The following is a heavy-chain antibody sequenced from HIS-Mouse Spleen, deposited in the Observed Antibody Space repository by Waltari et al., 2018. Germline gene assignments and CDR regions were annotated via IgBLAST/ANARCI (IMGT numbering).Heavy chain of an antibody. J-gene: IGHJ4*02. D-gene: IGHD6-19*01. V-gene: IGHV2-70*15. CDR2: IDWDDDK. CDR1: GFSLSTSGMF. Sequence: QVTLRESGPALVKPTQPLTLTCTFSGFSLSTSGMFVSWIRHPPGKALEWLARIDWDDDKYYSTSLKTRLTISRDTSKNQVVLTMTNMDPLDTATYYCARIAEGYTSGWYAFDYWGQGTLVTVSS. CDR3: ARIAEGYTSGWYAFDY.